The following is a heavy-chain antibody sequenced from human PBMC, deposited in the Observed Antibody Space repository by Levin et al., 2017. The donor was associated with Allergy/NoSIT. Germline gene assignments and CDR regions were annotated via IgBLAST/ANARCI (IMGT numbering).Heavy chain of an antibody. Sequence: KISCKASGGTFSSYAISWVRQAPGQGLEWMGGIIPIFGTANYAQKFQGRVTITADESTSTAYMELSSLRSEDTAVHYCAGDYGGKGGSMDVWGQGTTVTVSS. CDR2: IIPIFGTA. V-gene: IGHV1-69*01. CDR1: GGTFSSYA. CDR3: AGDYGGKGGSMDV. J-gene: IGHJ6*02. D-gene: IGHD4-23*01.